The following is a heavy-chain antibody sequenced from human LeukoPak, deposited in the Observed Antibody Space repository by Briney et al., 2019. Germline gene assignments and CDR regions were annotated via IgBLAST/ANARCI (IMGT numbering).Heavy chain of an antibody. CDR1: GFTFSSYE. J-gene: IGHJ4*02. D-gene: IGHD3-22*01. V-gene: IGHV3-48*03. Sequence: GGSLRLSCAASGFTFSSYEMNWVRQAPGKGLEWVSYISSSGSTIYYAAPVKGRFTISRDNAKNSLYLQMNSLRAEDTAVYYCARMRYYDSSGFPNFDYWGQGTLVTVSS. CDR2: ISSSGSTI. CDR3: ARMRYYDSSGFPNFDY.